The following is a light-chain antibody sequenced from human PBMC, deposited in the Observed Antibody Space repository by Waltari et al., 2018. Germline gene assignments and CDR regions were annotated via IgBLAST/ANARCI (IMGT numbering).Light chain of an antibody. V-gene: IGLV1-47*01. CDR1: NSNIGPHD. CDR2: ENE. J-gene: IGLJ2*01. Sequence: QSVLSQPPSVSGTPGQRVTISCSGSNSNIGPHDVHWFQQLPGPAPKPLIYENEERPSGVPGRFSGSKSGTSASLTITGLRSEDEADYFCAAWDGSLTILFGGGTKVTVL. CDR3: AAWDGSLTIL.